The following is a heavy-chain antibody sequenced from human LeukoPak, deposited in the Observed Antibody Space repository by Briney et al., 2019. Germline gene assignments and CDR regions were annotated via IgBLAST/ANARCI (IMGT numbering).Heavy chain of an antibody. CDR2: INPSGDST. CDR3: ARTSSGSYDAFDI. J-gene: IGHJ3*02. CDR1: GYTFISYY. Sequence: ASVKVSCKASGYTFISYYMNWVRQAPGQGLEWMGIINPSGDSTSYAQKFQGRVTMTRDTSTSTVYMELSSLRSEDTAVYYYARTSSGSYDAFDIWGQGTMVTVSS. V-gene: IGHV1-46*01. D-gene: IGHD3-10*01.